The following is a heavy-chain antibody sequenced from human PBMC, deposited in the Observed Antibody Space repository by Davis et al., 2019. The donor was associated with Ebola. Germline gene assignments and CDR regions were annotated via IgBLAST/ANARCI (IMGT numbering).Heavy chain of an antibody. D-gene: IGHD3-10*01. CDR1: GGSISSSSYY. Sequence: SETLSLTCTVSGGSISSSSYYWGWIRQPPGKGLEWIGDISHSGHTYYNPSLRSRLTISVDTSKNQFSLKLSSVTAADTAVYYCARERIIGWDYYFDYWGQGALVTVSS. CDR2: ISHSGHT. J-gene: IGHJ4*02. CDR3: ARERIIGWDYYFDY. V-gene: IGHV4-39*07.